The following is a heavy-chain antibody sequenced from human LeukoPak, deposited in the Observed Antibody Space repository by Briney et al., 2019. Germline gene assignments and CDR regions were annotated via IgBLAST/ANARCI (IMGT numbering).Heavy chain of an antibody. CDR3: AKDLARYCSGGSCPREFDY. Sequence: PTGGSLRLPCAASGFTFSNYAVSWVRQAPGKGLEWVSAISGSGGTTYYADSVTGRFTISRDNSKNTLWLQMNSLRAEDTAVYYCAKDLARYCSGGSCPREFDYWGQGTLVTVSS. D-gene: IGHD2-15*01. CDR1: GFTFSNYA. J-gene: IGHJ4*02. V-gene: IGHV3-23*01. CDR2: ISGSGGTT.